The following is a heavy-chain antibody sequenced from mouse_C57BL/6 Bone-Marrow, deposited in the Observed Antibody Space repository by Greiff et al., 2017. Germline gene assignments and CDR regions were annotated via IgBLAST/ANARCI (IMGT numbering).Heavy chain of an antibody. Sequence: VQLQQSGAELVRPGASVKLSCKASGYTFTDYYINWVKQRPGQGLEWIARIYPGSGNTYYNEKFKGKATLTAEKSSSTAYMPLSSLTSEDSAVHFCATLSAYWGKGTLVTVSA. CDR1: GYTFTDYY. CDR3: ATLSAY. J-gene: IGHJ3*01. D-gene: IGHD1-1*02. V-gene: IGHV1-76*01. CDR2: IYPGSGNT.